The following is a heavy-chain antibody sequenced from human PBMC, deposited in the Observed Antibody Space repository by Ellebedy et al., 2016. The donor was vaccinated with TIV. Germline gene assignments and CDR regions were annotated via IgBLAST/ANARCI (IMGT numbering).Heavy chain of an antibody. V-gene: IGHV3-7*01. CDR2: IKQDGSEK. Sequence: GESLKISXAVSGFTFRLFGMHRVRQAPGKGLEWVANIKQDGSEKKYVDSVKGRFTISSDNAKNSLYLQMNSLRAEDTAVYYCARTTMLRGVIISPIILFDYWGQGTLVTVSS. D-gene: IGHD3-10*01. CDR3: ARTTMLRGVIISPIILFDY. J-gene: IGHJ4*02. CDR1: GFTFRLFG.